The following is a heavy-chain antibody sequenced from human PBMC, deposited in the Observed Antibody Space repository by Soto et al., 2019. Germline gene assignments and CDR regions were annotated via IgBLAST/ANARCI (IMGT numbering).Heavy chain of an antibody. Sequence: PGGSLRLSCAASGFTFSNYGMHWVLQAPGKGLEWVALISYDGSNKYYADSVRGRFTISRDNAKSSLYLQMNSLRDEDTAVYYCSRDDSTGYYVEVGDYWGQGTLVTVSS. CDR2: ISYDGSNK. CDR3: SRDDSTGYYVEVGDY. J-gene: IGHJ4*02. CDR1: GFTFSNYG. D-gene: IGHD3-22*01. V-gene: IGHV3-30*03.